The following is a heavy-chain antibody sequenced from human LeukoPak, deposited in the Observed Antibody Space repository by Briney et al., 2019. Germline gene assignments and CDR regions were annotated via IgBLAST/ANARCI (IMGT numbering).Heavy chain of an antibody. V-gene: IGHV1-24*01. CDR1: GYTLTELS. CDR2: FDPEDGET. CDR3: ATVDMITFGGVIATNWFDP. J-gene: IGHJ5*02. Sequence: GASVKVSCKVSGYTLTELSMHWVRQAPGKGLEWMGGFDPEDGETIYAQKLQGRVTMTEDTSTDTAYMELSSLRSEDTAVYYCATVDMITFGGVIATNWFDPWGQGTLVTVSS. D-gene: IGHD3-16*02.